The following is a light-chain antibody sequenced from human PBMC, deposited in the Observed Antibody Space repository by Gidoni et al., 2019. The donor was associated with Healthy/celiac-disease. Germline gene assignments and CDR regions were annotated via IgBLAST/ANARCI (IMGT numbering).Light chain of an antibody. V-gene: IGKV1-39*01. CDR2: AAS. CDR1: QSISSY. J-gene: IGKJ4*01. CDR3: QQSYSTPRT. Sequence: DIQMTQSPSSLSASVGDRVTITCRASQSISSYLNWYQQKPGKAPKLLIYAASSFQSGVPSRFSGSGSGTEFTLTISSLQPEDFATYYCQQSYSTPRTFGGGTKVEIK.